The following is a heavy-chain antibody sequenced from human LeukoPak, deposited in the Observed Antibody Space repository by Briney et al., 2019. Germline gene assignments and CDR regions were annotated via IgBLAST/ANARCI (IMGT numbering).Heavy chain of an antibody. CDR3: ARGPAAVPYAIFVYYYYGMDV. CDR2: IKQDGSEK. CDR1: GFTFSSYW. D-gene: IGHD2-2*01. Sequence: AGGSLRLSCAASGFTFSSYWMSWVRQAPGKGLEWVANIKQDGSEKYYVDSVKGRFTISRDNAKNSLYLQMNSLRAEDTAVYYCARGPAAVPYAIFVYYYYGMDVWGQGTTVTVSS. J-gene: IGHJ6*02. V-gene: IGHV3-7*01.